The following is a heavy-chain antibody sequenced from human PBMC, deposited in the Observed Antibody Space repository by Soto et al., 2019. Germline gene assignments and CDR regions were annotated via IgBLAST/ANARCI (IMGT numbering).Heavy chain of an antibody. CDR2: IWYDGSNK. CDR1: GFTISTHG. D-gene: IGHD1-7*01. CDR3: AVATTWNFHFPY. Sequence: QAQLVESGGGVVQPGTSLRLSCAASGFTISTHGMHWVRQAPGKGLEWLANIWYDGSNKFYAESVKGRFSISKDNSKNTLHLQMSSLRAEDTAVYYCAVATTWNFHFPYWGQGTQVTVSS. V-gene: IGHV3-33*03. J-gene: IGHJ4*02.